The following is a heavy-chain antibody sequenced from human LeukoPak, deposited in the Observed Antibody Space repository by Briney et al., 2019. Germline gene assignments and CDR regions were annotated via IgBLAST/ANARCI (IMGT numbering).Heavy chain of an antibody. J-gene: IGHJ4*02. CDR2: ISGSGGST. CDR3: ATSRNYYGSGTLLF. V-gene: IGHV3-23*01. Sequence: QSGGSLRLSCAASGFTFSSYAMSWVHQAPGKGLEWVSAISGSGGSTYYADSVKGRFTISRDNSKNTLYLQMNSLRAEDTAVYYCATSRNYYGSGTLLFWGQGTLVTVSS. CDR1: GFTFSSYA. D-gene: IGHD3-10*01.